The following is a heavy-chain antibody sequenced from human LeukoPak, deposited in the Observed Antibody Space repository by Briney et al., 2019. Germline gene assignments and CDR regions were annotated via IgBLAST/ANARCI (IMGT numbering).Heavy chain of an antibody. CDR1: GFTFSSYG. Sequence: GGTLRLSCVASGFTFSSYGLSWVRQAPGKGLEWVSAIRGSGGSTYYADSVKGRFTISRDNSKNTLYLQMNSLTVEDTAVYYCARALTTDWLHYASDFWGQGTVVTVSS. D-gene: IGHD3/OR15-3a*01. J-gene: IGHJ3*01. CDR2: IRGSGGST. V-gene: IGHV3-23*01. CDR3: ARALTTDWLHYASDF.